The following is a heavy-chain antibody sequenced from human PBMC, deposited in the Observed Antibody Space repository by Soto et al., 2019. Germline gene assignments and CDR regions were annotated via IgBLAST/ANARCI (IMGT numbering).Heavy chain of an antibody. D-gene: IGHD3-10*01. CDR1: GFTFSSFW. Sequence: GGSLRLSCAASGFTFSSFWMHWVRQAPGKGLVWVSRLNGDGSTTNYADSVKGRFTISRDNAKNTLYLQMNSLRVDDAAVYYWARGVRVIYYMDVGGQEAMVTGFS. CDR2: LNGDGSTT. J-gene: IGHJ6*03. CDR3: ARGVRVIYYMDV. V-gene: IGHV3-74*01.